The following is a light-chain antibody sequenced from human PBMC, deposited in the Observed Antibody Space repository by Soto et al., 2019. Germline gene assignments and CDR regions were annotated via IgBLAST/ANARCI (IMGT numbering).Light chain of an antibody. CDR1: NIGSKN. V-gene: IGLV3-9*01. CDR3: QVWDRNTVI. CDR2: RDN. J-gene: IGLJ2*01. Sequence: SYELTQPLSVSVALGQTARITCGGNNIGSKNVHWYQQKPGQAPVLVIYRDNNRPSGIPERFSGSNSGNTATLNISRAQAGDEADYYCQVWDRNTVIFGGGTKLTVL.